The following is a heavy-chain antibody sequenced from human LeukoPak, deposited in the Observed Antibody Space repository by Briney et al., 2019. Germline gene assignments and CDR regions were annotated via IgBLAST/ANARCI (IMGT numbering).Heavy chain of an antibody. J-gene: IGHJ4*02. Sequence: PGGSLRLSCAASGFTISTYWMIWVRHAPGKGLECVANIKPDGREKNYVDSVKGRFTVSRDNSRNSLFLQMNNLRAEDTAVYYCARGSEAVAGHFDYWGQGTLVTVSS. CDR1: GFTISTYW. V-gene: IGHV3-7*01. CDR3: ARGSEAVAGHFDY. D-gene: IGHD6-19*01. CDR2: IKPDGREK.